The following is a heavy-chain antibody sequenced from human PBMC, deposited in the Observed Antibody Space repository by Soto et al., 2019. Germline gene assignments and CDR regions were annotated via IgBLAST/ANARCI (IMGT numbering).Heavy chain of an antibody. V-gene: IGHV3-23*01. J-gene: IGHJ1*01. CDR3: AKVCGDIVVVVAATDEYFQH. Sequence: GGSLRLSCAASGFTFSSYAMSWVRQAPGKGLEWVSAISGSGGSTYYADSVKGRFTISRDNSKNTLYLQMNSLRAEDTAVYYCAKVCGDIVVVVAATDEYFQHWGQGTLVTVSS. D-gene: IGHD2-15*01. CDR1: GFTFSSYA. CDR2: ISGSGGST.